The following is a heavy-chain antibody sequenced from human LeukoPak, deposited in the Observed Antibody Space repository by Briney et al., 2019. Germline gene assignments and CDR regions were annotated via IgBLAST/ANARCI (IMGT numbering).Heavy chain of an antibody. V-gene: IGHV3-30-3*02. CDR3: VKHSGGVYGNSDY. D-gene: IGHD3-16*01. CDR2: ISYDGSNK. J-gene: IGHJ4*02. Sequence: PGGSLRLSCAASGFTFSSYAMHWVRQAPGKGLEWVAVISYDGSNKYYADSVRGRFTISKDNSKNTLQMNSLSADDTAIYYCVKHSGGVYGNSDYWGQGILVTVSS. CDR1: GFTFSSYA.